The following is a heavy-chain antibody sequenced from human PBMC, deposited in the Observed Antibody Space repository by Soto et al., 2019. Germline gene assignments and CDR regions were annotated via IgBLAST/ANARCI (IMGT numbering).Heavy chain of an antibody. CDR2: IIPIFGTA. D-gene: IGHD3-22*01. CDR3: ASGAFGYYDSSGYYPGKY. Sequence: SVKVSCKASGGTFSSYAISWVRQAPGQGLEWMGGIIPIFGTANYAQKFQGRVTITADKSTSTAYMELSSLRSEDTAVYYCASGAFGYYDSSGYYPGKYWGQGTLVTVSS. J-gene: IGHJ4*02. V-gene: IGHV1-69*06. CDR1: GGTFSSYA.